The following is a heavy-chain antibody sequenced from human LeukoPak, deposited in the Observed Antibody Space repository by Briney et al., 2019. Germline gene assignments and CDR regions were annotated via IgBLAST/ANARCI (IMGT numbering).Heavy chain of an antibody. J-gene: IGHJ4*02. CDR2: ISAYNGNT. CDR1: GYTFTSYG. Sequence: ASVKVSCKASGYTFTSYGISWVRQAPGQGLEWMGWISAYNGNTNYAQKLQGRVTMTTDTSTSTAYMELRSLRSDDTAVYYCARGYRSGGSCSSQFDYWGQGTLVTVSS. D-gene: IGHD2-15*01. V-gene: IGHV1-18*01. CDR3: ARGYRSGGSCSSQFDY.